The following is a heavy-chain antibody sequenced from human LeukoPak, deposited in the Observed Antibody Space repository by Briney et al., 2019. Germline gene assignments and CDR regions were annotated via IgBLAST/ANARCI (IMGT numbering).Heavy chain of an antibody. CDR1: GSTFSSYA. D-gene: IGHD3-3*01. J-gene: IGHJ4*02. CDR2: ITGSGGTT. Sequence: GGSLRPSCAVSGSTFSSYAMTWVRQAPGKGLEWVSAITGSGGTTYYADSVKGRFTISRDNSKNTLYLQMNSLRAEDTAVYYCAKDYDLFSGRDYWGQGTLVAVSS. V-gene: IGHV3-23*01. CDR3: AKDYDLFSGRDY.